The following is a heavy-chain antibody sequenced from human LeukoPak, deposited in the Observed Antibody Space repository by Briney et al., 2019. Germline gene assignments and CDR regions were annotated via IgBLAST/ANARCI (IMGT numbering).Heavy chain of an antibody. CDR2: MNPNSGNT. CDR1: GFPFISYD. D-gene: IGHD6-25*01. Sequence: ASVKVSCKTSGFPFISYDINWVRQASGQGLEWMGWMNPNSGNTGSAQKFQGRLTMTRNTSISTAYMELSSLTSEDTAVYYCARGRLSGYPGFWFDPWGQGTLVTVSS. J-gene: IGHJ5*02. CDR3: ARGRLSGYPGFWFDP. V-gene: IGHV1-8*01.